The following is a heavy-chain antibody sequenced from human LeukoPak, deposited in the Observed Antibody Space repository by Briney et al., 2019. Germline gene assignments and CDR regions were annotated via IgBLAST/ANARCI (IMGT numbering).Heavy chain of an antibody. CDR1: GASTSAYY. Sequence: SETLSLTCTVSGASTSAYYWSWIRQPPGKGLEWIGYSYSGGNANYNPSLKSRATISIDTSANQLSLRLASVTAADTAVYFCAHSKRGGGYYINAFAVWGQGALVNISS. CDR3: AHSKRGGGYYINAFAV. J-gene: IGHJ3*01. CDR2: SYSGGNA. D-gene: IGHD1-26*01. V-gene: IGHV4-59*01.